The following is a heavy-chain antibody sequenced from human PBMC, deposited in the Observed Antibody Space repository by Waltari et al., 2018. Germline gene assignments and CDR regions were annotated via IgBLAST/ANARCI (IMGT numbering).Heavy chain of an antibody. V-gene: IGHV4-59*11. CDR3: ARTILAAAGSLSPYFDY. J-gene: IGHJ4*02. CDR1: GGSISSHY. D-gene: IGHD6-13*01. Sequence: QVQLQESGPGLVKPSETLSLTCTVSGGSISSHYWSWIRQPPGKGLEWIGYIDYSGRTDDDPSRRGRVTISVETSKSQFSLKLGSETDADTAVYYCARTILAAAGSLSPYFDYWGQGTLVTVSS. CDR2: IDYSGRT.